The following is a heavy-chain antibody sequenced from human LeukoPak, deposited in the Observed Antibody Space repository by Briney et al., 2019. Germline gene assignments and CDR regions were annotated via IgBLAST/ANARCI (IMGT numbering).Heavy chain of an antibody. Sequence: HPGGSLRLSCAASGFTFSNDWMHWVRQAPGKGLVWVSRINTDGSTTTYADSVKGRFTISRDNAKNTLYLQMNSLRVEDTAVYYRARGRGGSYHYWGQGTLVTVSS. CDR2: INTDGSTT. CDR1: GFTFSNDW. V-gene: IGHV3-74*01. J-gene: IGHJ4*02. CDR3: ARGRGGSYHY. D-gene: IGHD1-26*01.